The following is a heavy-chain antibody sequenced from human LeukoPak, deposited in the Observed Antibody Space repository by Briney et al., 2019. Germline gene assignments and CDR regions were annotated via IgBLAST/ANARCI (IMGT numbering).Heavy chain of an antibody. V-gene: IGHV3-30*03. J-gene: IGHJ4*02. D-gene: IGHD2-21*02. CDR2: ISYDGSNK. CDR3: AGEGVAACYVDPRGDCYSGESTFDY. CDR1: GFTFSSYG. Sequence: PGGSLRLSCAASGFTFSSYGMHWVRQAPGKGLEWVAVISYDGSNKYYADSVKGRFTISRDNSKNTLYLQMNSLRAEDTAVYYCAGEGVAACYVDPRGDCYSGESTFDYWGQGTLVTVSS.